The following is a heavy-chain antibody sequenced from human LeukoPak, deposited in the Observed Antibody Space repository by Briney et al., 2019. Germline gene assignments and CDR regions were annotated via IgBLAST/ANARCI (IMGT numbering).Heavy chain of an antibody. V-gene: IGHV4-34*01. D-gene: IGHD3-22*01. J-gene: IGHJ4*02. CDR1: GGSFSGYY. CDR3: ARGNYYDSSGYHQRFSDYFDY. Sequence: SETLSLTCAVYGGSFSGYYWSWIRQPPGKGLEWIGEIYHRGTNYNPSLKSRVTISVDTSKNQFSLKLSSVTAADTAVYYCARGNYYDSSGYHQRFSDYFDYWGQGTLVTVSS. CDR2: IYHRGT.